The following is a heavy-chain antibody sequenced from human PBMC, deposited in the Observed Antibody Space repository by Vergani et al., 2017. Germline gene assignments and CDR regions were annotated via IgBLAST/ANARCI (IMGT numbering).Heavy chain of an antibody. CDR2: ISGSGGST. V-gene: IGHV3-23*01. Sequence: EVQLLESGGGLVQPGGSLRLSCAASGFTFSSYAMSWVRQAPGKGLEWVSAISGSGGSTYYAESVKGRFTISRDNSKNTLYLQMNSLRAEDTAVYYCARVSLNYYDSSGYSDPFDYWGQGTLVTVSS. CDR3: ARVSLNYYDSSGYSDPFDY. CDR1: GFTFSSYA. J-gene: IGHJ4*02. D-gene: IGHD3-22*01.